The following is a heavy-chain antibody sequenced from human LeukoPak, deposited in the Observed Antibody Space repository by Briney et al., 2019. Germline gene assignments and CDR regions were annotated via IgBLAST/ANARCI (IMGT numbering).Heavy chain of an antibody. CDR1: GYTFTGYY. J-gene: IGHJ4*02. D-gene: IGHD1-20*01. CDR3: ANVYRYNWNFDY. V-gene: IGHV1-2*02. Sequence: GASVKVSCKASGYTFTGYYMHWVRQAPGQGLEWMGWINPNSGGTNYAQKFQGRVTMTRDTSISTAYMELSSLRSEDTAVYYCANVYRYNWNFDYWGQGTLVTVSS. CDR2: INPNSGGT.